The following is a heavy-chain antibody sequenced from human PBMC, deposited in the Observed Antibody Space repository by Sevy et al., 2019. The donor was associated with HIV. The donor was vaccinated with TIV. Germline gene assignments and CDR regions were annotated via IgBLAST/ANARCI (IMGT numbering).Heavy chain of an antibody. Sequence: QSQTLSLTCTVSGGSISSYYWSWIRQPPGKGPEWIGYIYYSGSTNYNPSLKSRVTISVDTSKNQFSLKLSSVTAADTAVYYCAGTYYYDSSGYPTNYYYGMDVWGQGTTVTVSS. CDR2: IYYSGST. CDR3: AGTYYYDSSGYPTNYYYGMDV. V-gene: IGHV4-59*01. CDR1: GGSISSYY. J-gene: IGHJ6*02. D-gene: IGHD3-22*01.